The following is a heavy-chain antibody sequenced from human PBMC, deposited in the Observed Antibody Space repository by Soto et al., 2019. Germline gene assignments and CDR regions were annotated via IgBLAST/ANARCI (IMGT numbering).Heavy chain of an antibody. CDR1: GFTFSSYA. Sequence: GGSLRLSCAASGFTFSSYAMSWVRQAPGKGLEWVSAISGSGGSTYYADSVKGRFTISRDNSKNTLYLQMNSLRAEDTAVYYYALGAAGRKGAVAGKPYYWGQGTLVTVSS. J-gene: IGHJ4*02. CDR2: ISGSGGST. CDR3: ALGAAGRKGAVAGKPYY. D-gene: IGHD6-19*01. V-gene: IGHV3-23*01.